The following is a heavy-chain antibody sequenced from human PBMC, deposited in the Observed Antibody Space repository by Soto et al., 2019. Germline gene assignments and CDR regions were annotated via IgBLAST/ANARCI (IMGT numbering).Heavy chain of an antibody. CDR1: GFTFSSYS. D-gene: IGHD3-3*01. Sequence: PGGSLRLSCAASGFTFSSYSMNWVRQAPGKGLEWVSSITSSSRYIYYADSLKGRFTISRDNARNSLYLQMNSLRAEDTAVYYCAKDLDTVFGVVTSTFDSWG. V-gene: IGHV3-21*01. CDR3: AKDLDTVFGVVTSTFDS. J-gene: IGHJ4*01. CDR2: ITSSSRYI.